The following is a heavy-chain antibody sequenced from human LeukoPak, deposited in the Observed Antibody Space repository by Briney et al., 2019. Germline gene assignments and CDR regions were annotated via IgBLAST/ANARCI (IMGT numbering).Heavy chain of an antibody. V-gene: IGHV3-30*02. Sequence: AGGSLRLSCAASGFTFSSYGMHWVRQAPGKGLEWVAFIRYDGSNKYYADSVKGRFTISRDNSKNTLYLQMNSLVPEDTAVYYCAKDDSGSSNLRFYNYYMDVWGKGTTVIVSS. J-gene: IGHJ6*03. CDR3: AKDDSGSSNLRFYNYYMDV. D-gene: IGHD2-2*01. CDR2: IRYDGSNK. CDR1: GFTFSSYG.